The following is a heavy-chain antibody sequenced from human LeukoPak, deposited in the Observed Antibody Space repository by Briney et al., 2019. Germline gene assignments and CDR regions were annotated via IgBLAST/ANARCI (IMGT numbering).Heavy chain of an antibody. CDR1: GGSISSYY. D-gene: IGHD6-13*01. CDR3: ARDMGYSSSWYRLDV. Sequence: PSETLSLTCTVSGGSISSYYWSWIRQPPGKGLEWIGYIYYSGSTNYNPSLKSRVTISVDTSKSQFSLKLSSVTAADTAVYYCARDMGYSSSWYRLDVWGQGTTVTVSS. CDR2: IYYSGST. J-gene: IGHJ6*02. V-gene: IGHV4-59*01.